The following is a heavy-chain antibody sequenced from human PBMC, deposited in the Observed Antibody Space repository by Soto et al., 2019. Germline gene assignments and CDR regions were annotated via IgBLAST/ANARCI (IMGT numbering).Heavy chain of an antibody. CDR1: GFTFEDHG. V-gene: IGHV3-21*01. CDR2: ISSGGSDV. D-gene: IGHD1-1*01. J-gene: IGHJ4*02. Sequence: EVQLVESGGGVVRPGGSLRLSCAASGFTFEDHGMTWVRQVPGKGLEWVSSISSGGSDVYYADSVKGRFTISRDNAKNSLYLQMNSLRAEDTAVYYCARGRDNPTDYWGQGTLVTVSS. CDR3: ARGRDNPTDY.